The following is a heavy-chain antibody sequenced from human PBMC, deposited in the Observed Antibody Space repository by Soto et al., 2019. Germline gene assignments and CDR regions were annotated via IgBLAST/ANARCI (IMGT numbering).Heavy chain of an antibody. CDR3: AHSFGYGDYVRWDY. D-gene: IGHD4-17*01. J-gene: IGHJ4*02. CDR1: GFSLSTSGLG. Sequence: QITLKESGPTLVKPTQTLTLTCTFSGFSLSTSGLGVGWIRQPPGKALEWLALIYWDDDKRYSPSLKSRLTITKDTSKNQVVLTMTNMDPVDTATYYCAHSFGYGDYVRWDYWGQGTLVTVSS. V-gene: IGHV2-5*02. CDR2: IYWDDDK.